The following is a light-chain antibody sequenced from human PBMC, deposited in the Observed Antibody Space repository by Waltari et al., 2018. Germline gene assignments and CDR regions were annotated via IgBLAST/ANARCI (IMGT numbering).Light chain of an antibody. CDR3: QQRSNWLT. CDR2: DAS. V-gene: IGKV3-11*01. J-gene: IGKJ4*01. CDR1: QSVRSY. Sequence: EIVLTQSPATLSLSPGERATLSCRASQSVRSYLAWYQQKPGQAPRRLIYDASNRATGVPARFSGSGSGTDFTLIISSLEPEDFAVYYCQQRSNWLTFGGGTKVEI.